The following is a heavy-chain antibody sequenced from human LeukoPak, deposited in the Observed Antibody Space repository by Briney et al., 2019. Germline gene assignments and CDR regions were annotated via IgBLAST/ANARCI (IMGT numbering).Heavy chain of an antibody. Sequence: SETLSLTCTVSGGSISSSSYYWGWIRQPPGKGLEWIGSIYYSGSIYYNPSLKSRVTISVDTSKNQFSLKLSSVTAADTAVYYCARAHSSGWTFDYWGQGTLVTVSS. V-gene: IGHV4-39*07. D-gene: IGHD6-19*01. J-gene: IGHJ4*02. CDR3: ARAHSSGWTFDY. CDR1: GGSISSSSYY. CDR2: IYYSGSI.